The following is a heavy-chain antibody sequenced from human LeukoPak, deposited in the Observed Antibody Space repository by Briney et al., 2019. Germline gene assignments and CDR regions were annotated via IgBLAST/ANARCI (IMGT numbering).Heavy chain of an antibody. J-gene: IGHJ3*02. Sequence: SETLSLTCTVSGGSISSYYWSWIRQPPGKGLEWIGYIYYSGSTNYSPSLKSRVTISVDTSKNQFSLKLSSVTAADTAVYYCARGPLPRVGAFDIWGQGTMVTVSS. V-gene: IGHV4-59*01. CDR3: ARGPLPRVGAFDI. D-gene: IGHD1-26*01. CDR1: GGSISSYY. CDR2: IYYSGST.